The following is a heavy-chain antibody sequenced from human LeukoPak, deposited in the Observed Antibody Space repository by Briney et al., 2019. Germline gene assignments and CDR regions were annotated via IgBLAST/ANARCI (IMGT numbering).Heavy chain of an antibody. CDR2: IYPGDSDT. J-gene: IGHJ6*02. Sequence: GESLKISCKGSGYSFTSYWIGWVRQMPGKGLEWMGIIYPGDSDTRYSPSFQGQVTISADKSISTAYLQWSSLKASDTAMYYCASSGGSGSYYYYYYGMDVWGQGTTVTVSS. CDR3: ASSGGSGSYYYYYYGMDV. CDR1: GYSFTSYW. V-gene: IGHV5-51*01. D-gene: IGHD3-10*01.